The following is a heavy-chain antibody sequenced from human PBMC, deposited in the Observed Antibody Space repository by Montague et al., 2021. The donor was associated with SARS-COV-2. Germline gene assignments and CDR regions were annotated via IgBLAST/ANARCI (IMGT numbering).Heavy chain of an antibody. Sequence: SLRLSCAASGFSFNTHGMNWVRQAPGKGLEWVSTISDSGDNTHYAESVKGRFTISRDNSKNTLYLQMDRLRAEDTALYYCAKVAYCSGGSCYSDHWGQGTPVTVSS. CDR3: AKVAYCSGGSCYSDH. D-gene: IGHD2-15*01. CDR2: ISDSGDNT. CDR1: GFSFNTHG. V-gene: IGHV3-23*01. J-gene: IGHJ4*01.